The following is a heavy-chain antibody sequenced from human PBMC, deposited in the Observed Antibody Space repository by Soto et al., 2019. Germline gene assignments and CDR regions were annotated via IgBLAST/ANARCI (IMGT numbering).Heavy chain of an antibody. J-gene: IGHJ4*02. D-gene: IGHD5-18*01. V-gene: IGHV4-59*01. CDR1: GGKSSSFD. CDR3: ARVVWYSYRFAY. CDR2: IYYSGST. Sequence: LELLRLTCTVSGGKSSSFDWRWIRQPPGKGLEWIRYIYYSGSTNYNPSLKSRVTISVDTSKNQLSLKLSSVTAADTAVYYCARVVWYSYRFAYWGQGTLVTVSS.